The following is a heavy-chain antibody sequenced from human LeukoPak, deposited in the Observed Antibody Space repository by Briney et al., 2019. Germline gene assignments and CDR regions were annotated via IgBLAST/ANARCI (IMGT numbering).Heavy chain of an antibody. CDR3: ARDGYDFWSDYPTTLDY. CDR1: GFTFSSYW. V-gene: IGHV3-74*01. D-gene: IGHD3-3*01. J-gene: IGHJ4*02. Sequence: GGSLRLSCAASGFTFSSYWMHWVRQAPGQWLVWVSRINSSGSSINYADSVKGRFTISRDNAKNSLYLQMNSLRAEDTAVYYCARDGYDFWSDYPTTLDYWGQGTLVTVSS. CDR2: INSSGSSI.